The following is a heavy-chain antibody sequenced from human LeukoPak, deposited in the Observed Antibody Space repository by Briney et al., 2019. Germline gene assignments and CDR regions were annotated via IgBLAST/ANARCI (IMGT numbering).Heavy chain of an antibody. CDR2: ISYEGSNK. J-gene: IGHJ6*02. V-gene: IGHV3-30-3*01. D-gene: IGHD2-2*01. CDR1: GFTFSSYF. CDR3: GRDYPDCSSCSCQGYGMDA. Sequence: GRSLRLSCAASGFTFSSYFMHWVRQAPGKGLEWVAVISYEGSNKYYADPVKGRFTISRDNSRNTLYLQMNSLRTEDTAVYYCGRDYPDCSSCSCQGYGMDAWGQGATVTVSS.